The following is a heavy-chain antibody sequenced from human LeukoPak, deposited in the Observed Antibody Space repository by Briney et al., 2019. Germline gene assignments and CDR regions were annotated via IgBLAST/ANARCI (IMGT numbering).Heavy chain of an antibody. CDR1: GGSISNLNYY. CDR2: IYASRST. Sequence: PSETLSLTCTVSGGSISNLNYYWSWIRQPAGKGLEWIGRIYASRSTNYNPSLKSRVTISVDTSKNQFSLKLSSVTAADTAVYYCARPSTYYYDSSGHGAFDIWGQGTMVTVSS. CDR3: ARPSTYYYDSSGHGAFDI. V-gene: IGHV4-61*02. J-gene: IGHJ3*02. D-gene: IGHD3-22*01.